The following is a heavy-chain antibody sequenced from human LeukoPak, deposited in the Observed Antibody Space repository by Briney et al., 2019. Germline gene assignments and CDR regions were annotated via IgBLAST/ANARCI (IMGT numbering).Heavy chain of an antibody. CDR3: ARLYRDYYDSSGYYPLDY. J-gene: IGHJ4*02. CDR1: GYSFTSYW. D-gene: IGHD3-22*01. CDR2: IYPGDSDT. V-gene: IGHV5-51*01. Sequence: GESLKISCKGSGYSFTSYWIGWVRQMPGKGLEWMGIIYPGDSDTRYSPSFQGQVTISADKSISTAYLQWSSLKASDTAMYYCARLYRDYYDSSGYYPLDYWGQGTLVTASS.